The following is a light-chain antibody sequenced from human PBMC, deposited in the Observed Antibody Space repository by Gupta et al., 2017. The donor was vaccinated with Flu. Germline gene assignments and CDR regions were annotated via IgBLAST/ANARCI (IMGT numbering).Light chain of an antibody. V-gene: IGKV1-39*01. CDR3: QQSYSTRYS. CDR1: QSISSY. J-gene: IGKJ2*03. Sequence: DIQITHSPSSLSASVGDRVTITCRARQSISSYLNWYQQKPGKAPKFLIYAASSLQSGVPSRFSGSGSATDFTITISSLQPEDFATYYCQQSYSTRYSFGQGTKLEIK. CDR2: AAS.